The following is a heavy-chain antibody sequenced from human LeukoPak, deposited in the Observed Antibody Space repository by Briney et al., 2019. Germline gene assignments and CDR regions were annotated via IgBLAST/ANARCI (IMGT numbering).Heavy chain of an antibody. CDR2: INQDGSEK. CDR1: GFTFSSYW. Sequence: GGSLRLSCAASGFTFSSYWMSWLRQAPGKGLEWVANINQDGSEKYYVDPVKRRFTNPRDNAKNSLYLQMNSLRAEDTAVYYCARDNGSGSYFDYWGQGTLVTVSS. CDR3: ARDNGSGSYFDY. V-gene: IGHV3-7*03. D-gene: IGHD3-10*01. J-gene: IGHJ4*02.